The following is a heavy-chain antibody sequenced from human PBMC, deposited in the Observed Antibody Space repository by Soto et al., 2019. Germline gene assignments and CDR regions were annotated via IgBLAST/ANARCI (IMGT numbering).Heavy chain of an antibody. CDR2: INAGNGNT. CDR3: ARGFPRWFDP. V-gene: IGHV1-3*05. CDR1: GYTFTSYA. J-gene: IGHJ5*02. Sequence: QVQRVQSGAEEKKPGATVKVSCKASGYTFTSYAMDWVRQAPGQRLEWMGWINAGNGNTKYSQKFKGRVTITRDTSASTGYMELSSPRSEDTAVYYCARGFPRWFDPWGQGTLVTVSS. D-gene: IGHD3-3*01.